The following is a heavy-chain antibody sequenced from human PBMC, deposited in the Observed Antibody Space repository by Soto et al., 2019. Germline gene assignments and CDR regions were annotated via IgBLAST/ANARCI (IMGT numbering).Heavy chain of an antibody. CDR1: GFTFSSYA. V-gene: IGHV3-30-3*01. Sequence: GGSLRLSCAASGFTFSSYAMHWVRQAPGKGLEWVAVISYDGSNKYYADSVKGRFTISRDNSKNTLYLQMNSLRAEDTAVYYCARDPPSGYYLFDHWGQGTLVTVSS. J-gene: IGHJ4*02. CDR2: ISYDGSNK. D-gene: IGHD3-22*01. CDR3: ARDPPSGYYLFDH.